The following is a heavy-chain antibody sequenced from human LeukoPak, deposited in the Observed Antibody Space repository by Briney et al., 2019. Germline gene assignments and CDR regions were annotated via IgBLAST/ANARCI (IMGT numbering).Heavy chain of an antibody. D-gene: IGHD3-22*01. V-gene: IGHV3-48*04. J-gene: IGHJ4*02. CDR1: GFTFSSYN. CDR2: ISSSSSTI. CDR3: ARDPDSSGYYYFDY. Sequence: GGSLRLSCAASGFTFSSYNMNWVRQAPGKGLEWVSYISSSSSTIYYADSVKGRFTISRDNAKNSLYLQMNSLRAEDTAVYYCARDPDSSGYYYFDYWGQGTLVTVSS.